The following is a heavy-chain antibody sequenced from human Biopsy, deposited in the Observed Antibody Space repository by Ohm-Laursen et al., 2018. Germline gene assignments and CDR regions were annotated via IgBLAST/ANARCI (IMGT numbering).Heavy chain of an antibody. D-gene: IGHD2-2*01. J-gene: IGHJ5*02. CDR1: SGSFSSNY. CDR3: ARFIVPSLHCSNGVCPIRWFDP. CDR2: VHHDGRA. Sequence: SQTLSLTCAVYSGSFSSNYWTWIRQPPGKGLEWIGEVHHDGRANYNPSLKSRVTISGDMSKKQFSLKLSCVTAADTAVYYCARFIVPSLHCSNGVCPIRWFDPWGQGTLVTVFS. V-gene: IGHV4-34*01.